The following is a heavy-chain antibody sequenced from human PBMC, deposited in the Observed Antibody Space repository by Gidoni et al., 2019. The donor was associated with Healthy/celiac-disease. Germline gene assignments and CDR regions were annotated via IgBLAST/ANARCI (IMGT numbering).Heavy chain of an antibody. V-gene: IGHV3-9*01. J-gene: IGHJ4*02. CDR1: GFTFDDYA. CDR3: AKDPVVAAPGWSYYFDY. CDR2: ISWNSGSI. D-gene: IGHD2-15*01. Sequence: EVQLVESGGGLVQPGRSLRLSCAASGFTFDDYAMHWVRQAPGKGLEWGSGISWNSGSIGYADSVKGRFTISRDNAKNSLYLQMNSLRAEDTALYYCAKDPVVAAPGWSYYFDYWGQGTLVTVSS.